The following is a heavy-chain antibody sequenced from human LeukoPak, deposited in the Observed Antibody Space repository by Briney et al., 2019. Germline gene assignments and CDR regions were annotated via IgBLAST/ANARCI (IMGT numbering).Heavy chain of an antibody. CDR1: GFTFSSYE. Sequence: GGSLRLSCAASGFTFSSYEMNWVRQAPGKGLEWFSYISTSGNTRYYADSVKGRFTISRDNAKNSLYLQMNSLRVEDTAVYYCARELSGTTSYYFDYWGQGTLVTVSS. J-gene: IGHJ4*02. V-gene: IGHV3-48*03. D-gene: IGHD1-7*01. CDR3: ARELSGTTSYYFDY. CDR2: ISTSGNTR.